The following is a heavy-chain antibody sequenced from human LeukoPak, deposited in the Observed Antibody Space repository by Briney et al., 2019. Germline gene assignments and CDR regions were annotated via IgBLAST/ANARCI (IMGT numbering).Heavy chain of an antibody. CDR2: ISSYNGNT. V-gene: IGHV1-18*01. CDR3: ARGSFPSDDILTGPFDN. J-gene: IGHJ4*02. D-gene: IGHD3-9*01. Sequence: ASVKVSFKASGYTFTSYGISWVRQAPGQGLEWMGWISSYNGNTNYAQKLQGRATMTTDTSTSTAYMELRSLRSDDTAVYYCARGSFPSDDILTGPFDNWGQGTLVTVSS. CDR1: GYTFTSYG.